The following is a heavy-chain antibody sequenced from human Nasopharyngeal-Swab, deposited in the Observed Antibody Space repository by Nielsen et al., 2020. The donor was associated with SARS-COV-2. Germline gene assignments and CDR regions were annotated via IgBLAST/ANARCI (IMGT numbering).Heavy chain of an antibody. V-gene: IGHV3-30-3*01. CDR3: AKDRDSGDDSEEYYHYYGMDV. D-gene: IGHD5-12*01. CDR2: ISYDGSNK. J-gene: IGHJ6*02. CDR1: GFTFSSYA. Sequence: GGFLRLSCAASGFTFSSYAMHWVRQAPGKGLEWVAVISYDGSNKYYADSVKGRFTISRDNSKNTLYLQMNNLRAEDTAIYYCAKDRDSGDDSEEYYHYYGMDVWGQGAPVTVSS.